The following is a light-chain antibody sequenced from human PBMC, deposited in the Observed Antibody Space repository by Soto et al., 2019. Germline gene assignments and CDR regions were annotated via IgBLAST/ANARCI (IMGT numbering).Light chain of an antibody. J-gene: IGKJ5*01. CDR3: QQYNSYSPT. Sequence: DIQMTQSPSTLSASVGDRVTITCRASQSISSWLAWYRQKPGKALKLLFFDASSLESGAPSRFSGSGSGTEFTLTISRLQPDDFATYYCQQYNSYSPTFGQGTGLETK. V-gene: IGKV1-5*01. CDR2: DAS. CDR1: QSISSW.